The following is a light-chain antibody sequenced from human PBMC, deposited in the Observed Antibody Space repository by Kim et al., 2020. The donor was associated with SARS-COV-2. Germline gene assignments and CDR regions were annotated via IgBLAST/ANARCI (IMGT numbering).Light chain of an antibody. J-gene: IGLJ3*02. CDR1: SSNIGTQY. Sequence: QSVLTQSPSASGTPGQRVTISCSGSSSNIGTQYVYWYQHLPGTAPKLLIYRNNERPSGVPDRFSGSKSGTSASLAISGLRSEDGADYYCATWDNSLRGRVFGGGTQLTVL. CDR3: ATWDNSLRGRV. CDR2: RNN. V-gene: IGLV1-47*01.